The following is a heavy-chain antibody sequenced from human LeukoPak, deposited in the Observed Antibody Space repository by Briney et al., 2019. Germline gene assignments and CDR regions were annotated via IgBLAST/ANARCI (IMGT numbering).Heavy chain of an antibody. CDR1: GGSISSGDYY. J-gene: IGHJ5*02. V-gene: IGHV4-30-4*01. CDR3: ARGNTVTTLRFNWFDP. Sequence: SQTLSLTCTVSGGSISSGDYYWSWIRQPPGKGLEWIGYIYYSGSTYYNPSLKSRVTISVDTSKNQFSLKLSSVTAADTAVYYCARGNTVTTLRFNWFDPWGQGTLVTVSS. CDR2: IYYSGST. D-gene: IGHD4-17*01.